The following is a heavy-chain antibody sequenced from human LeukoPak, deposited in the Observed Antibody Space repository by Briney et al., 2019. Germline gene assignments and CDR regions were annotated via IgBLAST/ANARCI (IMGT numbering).Heavy chain of an antibody. CDR1: GFTFTGYA. CDR3: VRDVDYYASGSYLGYFDY. D-gene: IGHD3-10*01. CDR2: IGGDGFSA. Sequence: GGSLRLSCSASGFTFTGYAMHWVSQAPGKWMEYVSGIGGDGFSAFYADSMKDRVTISRDNSKSTVHLQMTSLRVEDKAVYFCVRDVDYYASGSYLGYFDYWGQGTLVTVSS. V-gene: IGHV3-64D*06. J-gene: IGHJ4*02.